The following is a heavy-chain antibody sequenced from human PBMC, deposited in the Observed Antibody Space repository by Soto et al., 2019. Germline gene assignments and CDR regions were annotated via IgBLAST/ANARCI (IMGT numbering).Heavy chain of an antibody. Sequence: PGESLKISCKGSGYSFTNYWIGWVRQMPGKGLEWMGIIYPGDSDTRYSPSFQGQVIISVDQSISTAYLQWSSLQASDTAMYYCARQDYNYAYFDFWGQGTLATVSS. D-gene: IGHD5-18*01. CDR1: GYSFTNYW. CDR2: IYPGDSDT. V-gene: IGHV5-51*01. J-gene: IGHJ4*02. CDR3: ARQDYNYAYFDF.